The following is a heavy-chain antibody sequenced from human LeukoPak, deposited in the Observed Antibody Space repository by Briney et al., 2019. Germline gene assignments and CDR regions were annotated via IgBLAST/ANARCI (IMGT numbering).Heavy chain of an antibody. CDR1: GYTFSSYA. D-gene: IGHD2-15*01. V-gene: IGHV3-23*01. J-gene: IGHJ4*02. CDR2: ISGSGGST. Sequence: GGSLRLSCAASGYTFSSYAMSWVRQAPGKGLEWVSAISGSGGSTYYADSVKGRFTISRDNSKNTLYLQMNSLRAEDTAVYYCAKVSDIVVVVAATGLDYWGQGTLVTVSS. CDR3: AKVSDIVVVVAATGLDY.